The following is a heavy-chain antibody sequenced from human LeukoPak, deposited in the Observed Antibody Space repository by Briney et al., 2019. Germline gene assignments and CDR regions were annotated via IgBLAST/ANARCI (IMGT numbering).Heavy chain of an antibody. V-gene: IGHV3-23*01. J-gene: IGHJ5*02. Sequence: LSGGSLRLSRAASGFTFSSYAMSWVRQAPGKGPEWVSAISGSGGSTYYADSVKGRFTISRDNSKNTLYLQMNSLRAEDTAVYYCAKEPHIVVVPGDWFDPWGQGTLVTVSS. CDR3: AKEPHIVVVPGDWFDP. CDR2: ISGSGGST. CDR1: GFTFSSYA. D-gene: IGHD2-2*01.